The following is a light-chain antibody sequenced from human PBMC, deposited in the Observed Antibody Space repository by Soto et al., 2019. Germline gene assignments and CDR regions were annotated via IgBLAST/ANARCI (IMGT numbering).Light chain of an antibody. Sequence: EIVLTQSPATLSLSPGERATLSCRASKSVSSYLAWYQQKPGQAPRLLIYDASNRATGIPARFSGSGSGTDFTLTISSLEPEDFAIYYRQQRSNWPPVTFGGGTKVEIK. CDR1: KSVSSY. CDR2: DAS. V-gene: IGKV3-11*01. CDR3: QQRSNWPPVT. J-gene: IGKJ4*01.